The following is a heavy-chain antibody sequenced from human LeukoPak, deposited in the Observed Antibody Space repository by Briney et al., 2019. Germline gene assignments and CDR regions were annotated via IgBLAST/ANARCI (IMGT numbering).Heavy chain of an antibody. CDR1: GFTFSSYG. V-gene: IGHV3-33*01. J-gene: IGHJ6*02. CDR2: IWYDGSNK. Sequence: PGRSLRLSCAASGFTFSSYGMHWVRQAPGKGLEWVAVIWYDGSNKYYADSVKGRFTISRDNSKNTLYLQMNSLRAEDTAVYYCARAPWTTYYYAMDVWGQGTTVTVSS. CDR3: ARAPWTTYYYAMDV. D-gene: IGHD1-14*01.